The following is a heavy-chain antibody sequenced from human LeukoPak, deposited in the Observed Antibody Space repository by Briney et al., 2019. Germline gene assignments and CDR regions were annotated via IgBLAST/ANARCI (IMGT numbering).Heavy chain of an antibody. CDR1: GYSISTGYY. V-gene: IGHV4-38-2*02. CDR3: ARRVRSTEYFQH. J-gene: IGHJ1*01. Sequence: SETLSLTCTVSGYSISTGYYWDWIRQPPGKGLEWIGTFYHGGSTYYNPSLKSRVTISVDTSKNQFSLKLSSVTAADTAVYYCARRVRSTEYFQHWGQGTLVTVSS. D-gene: IGHD1-1*01. CDR2: FYHGGST.